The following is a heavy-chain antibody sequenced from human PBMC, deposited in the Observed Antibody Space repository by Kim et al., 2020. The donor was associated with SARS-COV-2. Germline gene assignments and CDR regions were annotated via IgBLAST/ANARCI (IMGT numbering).Heavy chain of an antibody. Sequence: YAQEFQGRVTINADKSTSTAYMELSSLRSEDTAVYYCARTYDSSGGTLDYWGQGTLVTVSS. J-gene: IGHJ4*02. D-gene: IGHD3-22*01. CDR3: ARTYDSSGGTLDY. V-gene: IGHV1-69*02.